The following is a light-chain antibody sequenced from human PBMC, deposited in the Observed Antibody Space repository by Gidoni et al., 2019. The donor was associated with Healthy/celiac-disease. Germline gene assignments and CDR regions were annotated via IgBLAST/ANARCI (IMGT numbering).Light chain of an antibody. CDR1: QSVSSY. Sequence: EIVLTQSPATLSLSPGESATLSCRASQSVSSYLAWYQQKPGQAPRLLIYDASNRATGIPARFSGSGSGTDFTLTISSLEPEDFAVYYCQQPPLTFGGGTKVEIK. V-gene: IGKV3-11*01. CDR2: DAS. CDR3: QQPPLT. J-gene: IGKJ4*01.